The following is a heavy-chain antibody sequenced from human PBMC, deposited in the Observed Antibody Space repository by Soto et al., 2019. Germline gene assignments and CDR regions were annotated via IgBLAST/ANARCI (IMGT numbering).Heavy chain of an antibody. CDR3: AKGGYSSSWYDY. Sequence: SETRSLTCTVSGGSFKSGSYSWSWIRQPPGKGLEWIGYVYHTGRTRYNPSLKTRVSISMDSSKNQFSLNLDSVTAADTAVYYCAKGGYSSSWYDYWGQGTLVTVSS. V-gene: IGHV4-61*01. J-gene: IGHJ4*02. CDR1: GGSFKSGSYS. D-gene: IGHD6-13*01. CDR2: VYHTGRT.